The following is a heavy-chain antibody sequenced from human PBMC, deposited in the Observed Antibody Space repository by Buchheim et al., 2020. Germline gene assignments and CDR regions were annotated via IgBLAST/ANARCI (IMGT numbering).Heavy chain of an antibody. D-gene: IGHD3-9*01. V-gene: IGHV1-69*04. CDR3: AREGLRYFDWLLLYYYYGMDV. CDR2: IIPILGIA. Sequence: QVQLVQSGAEVKKPGSSVKVSCKASGGTFSSYAISWVRQAPGQGLEWMGRIIPILGIANCAQKFQGRVTITADKSTSTAYMELSSLRSEDTAVYYCAREGLRYFDWLLLYYYYGMDVWGQGTT. J-gene: IGHJ6*02. CDR1: GGTFSSYA.